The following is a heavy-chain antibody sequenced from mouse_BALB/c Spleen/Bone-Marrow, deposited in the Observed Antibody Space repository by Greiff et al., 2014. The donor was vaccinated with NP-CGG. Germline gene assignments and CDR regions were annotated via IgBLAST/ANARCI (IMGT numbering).Heavy chain of an antibody. V-gene: IGHV1-82*01. Sequence: QVQLQQSGPELVKPGASVKISCKASGYAFSSSWMNWVKQRPGQGLEWIGRIYPGDGNTNYNGKFKGKATLTAGKSSTTAYMQLNSLTSVDSAVYFCALYDYDGLSWFAYWGQGTLVTVSA. D-gene: IGHD2-4*01. CDR3: ALYDYDGLSWFAY. J-gene: IGHJ3*01. CDR1: GYAFSSSW. CDR2: IYPGDGNT.